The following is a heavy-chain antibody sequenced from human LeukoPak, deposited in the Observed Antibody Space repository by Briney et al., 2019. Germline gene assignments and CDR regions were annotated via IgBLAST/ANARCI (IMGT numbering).Heavy chain of an antibody. J-gene: IGHJ6*03. CDR3: ARVGYTGSSYGVLFYYYYMDV. V-gene: IGHV3-20*04. CDR1: GFSFGDYG. Sequence: PGGSLRLSCAASGFSFGDYGMTWVRQVPGKGLEWVSGIDWNGGDTGYAEFWKGRFTISRDNAKNALYLQMNSLRAEDTAIYYCARVGYTGSSYGVLFYYYYMDVWGEGTTVTVSS. CDR2: IDWNGGDT. D-gene: IGHD6-6*01.